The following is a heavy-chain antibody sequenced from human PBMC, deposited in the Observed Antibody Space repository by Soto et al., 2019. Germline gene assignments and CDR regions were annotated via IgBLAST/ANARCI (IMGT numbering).Heavy chain of an antibody. CDR2: ISSSSSTI. D-gene: IGHD6-6*01. Sequence: HPGGSLRLSCAASGFTFSSYSMNWVRQAPGKGLEWVSYISSSSSTIYYADSVKGRFTISRDNAKNSLYLQMNSLRDEDTAVYYCARGRSSSSFYYYGMDVWGQGTTVTVSS. J-gene: IGHJ6*02. V-gene: IGHV3-48*02. CDR1: GFTFSSYS. CDR3: ARGRSSSSFYYYGMDV.